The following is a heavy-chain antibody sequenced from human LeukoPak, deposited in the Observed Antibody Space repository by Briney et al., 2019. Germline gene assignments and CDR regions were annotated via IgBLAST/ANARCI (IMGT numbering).Heavy chain of an antibody. V-gene: IGHV4-30-2*01. Sequence: SQTLSLTCTVSGGSISSGGYYWSWIRQPPGKGLEWIGYIYHSGSTYYNPSLKSRVTISVDRSKNQFSLKLSSVTAADTAVYYCAESTNPLLGFDYWGQGTLVTVSS. CDR2: IYHSGST. J-gene: IGHJ4*02. D-gene: IGHD1-14*01. CDR1: GGSISSGGYY. CDR3: AESTNPLLGFDY.